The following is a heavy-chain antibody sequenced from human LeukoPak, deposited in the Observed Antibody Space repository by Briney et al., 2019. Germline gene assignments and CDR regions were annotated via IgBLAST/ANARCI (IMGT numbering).Heavy chain of an antibody. J-gene: IGHJ4*02. V-gene: IGHV3-30*18. CDR2: ISYDGSNK. Sequence: HSGGSLRLSCAASAFSLSAYNMNWVRQAPGKGLEWVAVISYDGSNKHYADSVKGRFTISRDNSKNTLYLQMNSLRAEDTAVYYCAKVRRTLYIGIDYWGQGTLVTVSS. D-gene: IGHD1-26*01. CDR3: AKVRRTLYIGIDY. CDR1: AFSLSAYN.